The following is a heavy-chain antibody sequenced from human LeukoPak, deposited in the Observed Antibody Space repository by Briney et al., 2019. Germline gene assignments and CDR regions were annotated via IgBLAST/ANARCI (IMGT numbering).Heavy chain of an antibody. J-gene: IGHJ3*02. V-gene: IGHV1-46*01. Sequence: ASVKVSCKASGYTFTNYYIHWVRQAPGQGLEWMGLINPGGDNTDYAQNFQGRVTMTRDTSTSTVYMGLSSLRSEDTAVYYCARIRDGYNDAYDIWGQGTMVIVSS. CDR1: GYTFTNYY. CDR3: ARIRDGYNDAYDI. CDR2: INPGGDNT. D-gene: IGHD5-24*01.